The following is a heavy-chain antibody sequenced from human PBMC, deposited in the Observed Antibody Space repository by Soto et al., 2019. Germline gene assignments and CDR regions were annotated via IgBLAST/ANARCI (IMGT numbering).Heavy chain of an antibody. D-gene: IGHD2-21*02. Sequence: GGSLRLSCAASGFTFSSYSMNWVRQAPGKGLEWVSYISSSSSTIYYADSVKGRFTISRDNAKNSLYLQMNSLRDEDTAVYYCARESYCGGDCYTPMAEYFQHWGPGTLVTVSS. V-gene: IGHV3-48*02. J-gene: IGHJ1*01. CDR3: ARESYCGGDCYTPMAEYFQH. CDR2: ISSSSSTI. CDR1: GFTFSSYS.